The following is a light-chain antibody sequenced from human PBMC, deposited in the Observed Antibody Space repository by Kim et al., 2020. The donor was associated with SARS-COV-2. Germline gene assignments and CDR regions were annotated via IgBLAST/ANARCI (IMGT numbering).Light chain of an antibody. V-gene: IGKV1-39*01. CDR1: QSISSY. CDR2: AAS. Sequence: ASVGDRVTITCRASQSISSYLNWYQQKPGTAPKLLIYAASSLQSGVPSRFSGSGSGTDFTLTISSLQPEDFATYYCQQSYSTPQTFGQGTKVDIK. J-gene: IGKJ1*01. CDR3: QQSYSTPQT.